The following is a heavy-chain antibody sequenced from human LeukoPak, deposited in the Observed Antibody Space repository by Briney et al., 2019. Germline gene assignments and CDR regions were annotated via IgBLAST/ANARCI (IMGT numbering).Heavy chain of an antibody. CDR3: AAGFDY. CDR1: GYSISSGIYY. Sequence: KSSETLSLTCAVSGYSISSGIYYWGWIRQPPGKGLEWIGSVFYGGSTYYNPSLKSRVTISVDTSKNQFSLQLGFLTAADTAMYYCAAGFDYWGQGTLVTVSS. CDR2: VFYGGST. V-gene: IGHV4-39*01. J-gene: IGHJ4*02.